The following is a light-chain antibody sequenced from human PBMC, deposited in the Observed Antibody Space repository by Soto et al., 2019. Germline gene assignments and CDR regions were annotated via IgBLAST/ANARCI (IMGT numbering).Light chain of an antibody. Sequence: IVLTQSPATLSLSPGKRATLSCRASQNISSYLFGNKQKPGQAPRLLIYDVSNRATGIPARFSGSGSGTDFTLTISSLEPEDFAVYYCQQRSNWPRTFGQGTKVEIK. CDR1: QNISSY. CDR2: DVS. V-gene: IGKV3-11*01. J-gene: IGKJ1*01. CDR3: QQRSNWPRT.